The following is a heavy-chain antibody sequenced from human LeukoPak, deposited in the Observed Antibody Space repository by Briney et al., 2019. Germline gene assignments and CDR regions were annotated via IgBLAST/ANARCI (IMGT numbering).Heavy chain of an antibody. D-gene: IGHD3-3*01. J-gene: IGHJ3*02. CDR1: GGSISSYY. V-gene: IGHV4-59*01. CDR3: ASGGFLEWLSPRYDAFDI. Sequence: SETLSLTCTVSGGSISSYYWSWIRQPPGKGLEWIGYIYYSGSTNYNPSLKSRVTISVDTSNNQFSLKLSSVTAADTAVYYCASGGFLEWLSPRYDAFDIWGQGTMVTVSS. CDR2: IYYSGST.